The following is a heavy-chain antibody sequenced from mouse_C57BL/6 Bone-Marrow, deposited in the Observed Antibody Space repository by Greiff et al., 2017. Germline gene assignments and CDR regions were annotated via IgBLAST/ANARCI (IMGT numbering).Heavy chain of an antibody. CDR2: IYPRSGNT. J-gene: IGHJ2*01. CDR1: GYTFTSYG. V-gene: IGHV1-81*01. D-gene: IGHD1-2*01. CDR3: ARLGVRRYYFAY. Sequence: QVQLQQSGAELARPGASVKLSCKASGYTFTSYGISWVKQRTGQGLEWIGEIYPRSGNTYYNEKFKGKATLTADKSSSTAYMELRSLTSEDSAVYFCARLGVRRYYFAYWGQGTTLTVSS.